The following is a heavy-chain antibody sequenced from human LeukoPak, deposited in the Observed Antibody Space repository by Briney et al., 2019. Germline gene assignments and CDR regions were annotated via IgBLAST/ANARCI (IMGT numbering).Heavy chain of an antibody. CDR2: IKQDGNEK. CDR3: ARVYSSSSGKNAFDV. Sequence: SGGSLRLSCAASGFTFSSYWMSWVRQAPGKGLEWVANIKQDGNEKYYVDSVKGRFTISRDNAKNSLYLQMNSLRVEDTAVYYCARVYSSSSGKNAFDVWGQGTMVTVSS. D-gene: IGHD6-6*01. J-gene: IGHJ3*01. CDR1: GFTFSSYW. V-gene: IGHV3-7*03.